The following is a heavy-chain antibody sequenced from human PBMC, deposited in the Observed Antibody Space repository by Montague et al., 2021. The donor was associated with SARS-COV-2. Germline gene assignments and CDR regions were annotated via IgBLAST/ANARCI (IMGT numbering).Heavy chain of an antibody. CDR2: VYYSGSN. D-gene: IGHD3/OR15-3a*01. V-gene: IGHV4-39*01. CDR3: ARLGFVEFWLNLGWFDP. Sequence: SETLSLTCSVSGDSICSSGHYWGWIRQPPGKGPDWIGSVYYSGSNNYNPSLKSRVTMPVDTSKNQFSLELRSVTAADTAVYYCARLGFVEFWLNLGWFDPWGQGTLVTVSS. CDR1: GDSICSSGHY. J-gene: IGHJ5*02.